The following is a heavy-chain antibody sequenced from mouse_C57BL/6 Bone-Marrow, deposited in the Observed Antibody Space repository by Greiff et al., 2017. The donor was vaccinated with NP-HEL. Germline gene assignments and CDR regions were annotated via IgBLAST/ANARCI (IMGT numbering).Heavy chain of an antibody. CDR1: GYTFTSYW. D-gene: IGHD2-3*01. Sequence: QVQLQQPGAELVKPGASVKLSCKASGYTFTSYWMHWVKQRPGQGLEWIGMIHPNSGSTNYNEKFKSKATLTVDKSSSTAYMQLSSLTSKDSAVYYCARFEDLIYDGYYFDYWGQGTTLTVAS. CDR3: ARFEDLIYDGYYFDY. J-gene: IGHJ2*01. V-gene: IGHV1-64*01. CDR2: IHPNSGST.